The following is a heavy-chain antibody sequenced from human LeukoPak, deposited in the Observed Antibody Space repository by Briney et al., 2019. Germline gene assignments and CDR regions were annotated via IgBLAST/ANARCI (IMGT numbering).Heavy chain of an antibody. V-gene: IGHV1-18*01. D-gene: IGHD3-9*01. J-gene: IGHJ4*02. CDR1: GYTFTNYG. CDR3: ARVWPRYYDILTGYYGLGDYFDY. Sequence: ASVKVSCKASGYTFTNYGVSWVRQAPGQGLEWMGWISGYNGNTKHAQKVQGRVTMTTDTSTTTAYMELRSLRSDDTAVYYCARVWPRYYDILTGYYGLGDYFDYWGQGTLVTVSS. CDR2: ISGYNGNT.